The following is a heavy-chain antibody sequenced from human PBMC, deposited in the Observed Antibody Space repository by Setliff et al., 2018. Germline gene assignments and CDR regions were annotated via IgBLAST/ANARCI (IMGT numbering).Heavy chain of an antibody. D-gene: IGHD2-2*01. CDR1: GYAFGSSG. Sequence: GASVKVSCKASGYAFGSSGISWVRQAPGQGLEWMGWISGYNGYIVYAQEFQGRVTMTTDTSTTTAYMEVRSLRSDDTAVYYCARDRKEIVVKPPAASLDYWGQGTQVTVSS. J-gene: IGHJ4*02. CDR2: ISGYNGYI. CDR3: ARDRKEIVVKPPAASLDY. V-gene: IGHV1-18*01.